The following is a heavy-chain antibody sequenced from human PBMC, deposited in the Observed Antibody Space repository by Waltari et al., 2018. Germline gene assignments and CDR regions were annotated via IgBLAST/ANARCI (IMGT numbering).Heavy chain of an antibody. V-gene: IGHV4-38-2*01. CDR2: IYHNGST. J-gene: IGHJ6*02. D-gene: IGHD3-10*01. CDR1: GYSISSGYY. Sequence: QVQLQGSGPGLVKPSETLSLTCAVSGYSISSGYYWGWIRQPPGKGLEWIGNIYHNGSTYYNPSLKSRVTISVDTSKNQFSLKLSSVTAADTAVYYCARVPMVRGVLAFMDVWGQGTTVTVSS. CDR3: ARVPMVRGVLAFMDV.